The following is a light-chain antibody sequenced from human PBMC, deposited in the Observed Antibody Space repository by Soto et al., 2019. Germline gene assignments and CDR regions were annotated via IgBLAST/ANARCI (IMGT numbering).Light chain of an antibody. CDR1: QSVSRN. V-gene: IGKV3D-15*01. CDR3: QQYNNWPIT. CDR2: DAS. J-gene: IGKJ5*01. Sequence: EIVMTQSPSTLSVSPGERATLSCRASQSVSRNLAWYQQKPGQAPRLLIYDASTRSTGTPARFSGSGSGTKFTLSISSLQSEDFEVYYCQQYNNWPITFGQGTRLEIK.